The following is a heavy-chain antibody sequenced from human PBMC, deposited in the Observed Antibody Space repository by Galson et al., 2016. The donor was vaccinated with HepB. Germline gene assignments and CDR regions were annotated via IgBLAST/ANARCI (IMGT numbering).Heavy chain of an antibody. CDR2: IWYDGSNE. D-gene: IGHD1-26*01. V-gene: IGHV3-33*01. J-gene: IGHJ6*02. Sequence: SLRLSCAASGFTLSSYGIHWVRQAPGKGLEWVAVIWYDGSNEYYADSVKGRFTISRDNSKNTLYLQMNSLRAEDTAVYYCAREFIVGAITSYGMDVWGQGTTVTVSS. CDR3: AREFIVGAITSYGMDV. CDR1: GFTLSSYG.